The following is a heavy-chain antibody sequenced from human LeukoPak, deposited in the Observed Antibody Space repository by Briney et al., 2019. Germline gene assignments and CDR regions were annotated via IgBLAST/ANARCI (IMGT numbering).Heavy chain of an antibody. J-gene: IGHJ4*02. CDR2: IYTSGST. CDR3: AREGYGDYARISGFDY. V-gene: IGHV4-61*02. CDR1: GGSISSGSYY. Sequence: SQTLFLTCTVSGGSISSGSYYWSWIRQPAGKGLEWIGRIYTSGSTNYNPSLKSRVTISVDTSKNQFSLKLSSVTAADTAVYYCAREGYGDYARISGFDYWGQGTLVTVSS. D-gene: IGHD4-17*01.